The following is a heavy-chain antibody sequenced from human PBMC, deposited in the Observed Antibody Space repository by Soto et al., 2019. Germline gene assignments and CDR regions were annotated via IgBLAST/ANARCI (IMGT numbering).Heavy chain of an antibody. D-gene: IGHD2-8*01. CDR3: AKDLGYCTNGVCYRLDYYYYGMDV. V-gene: IGHV3-43*01. Sequence: GGSLRLSCAASGFTFDDYTMHWVRQAPGKGLEWVSLISWDGGSTYYADSVKGRFTISRDNSKNSLYLQMNSLRTEDTALYYCAKDLGYCTNGVCYRLDYYYYGMDVWGQGTTVTVSS. J-gene: IGHJ6*02. CDR2: ISWDGGST. CDR1: GFTFDDYT.